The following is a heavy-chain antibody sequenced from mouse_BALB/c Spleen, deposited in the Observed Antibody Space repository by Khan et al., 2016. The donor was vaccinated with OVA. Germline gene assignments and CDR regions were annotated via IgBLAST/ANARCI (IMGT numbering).Heavy chain of an antibody. CDR1: GYSITSDYA. V-gene: IGHV3-2*02. J-gene: IGHJ4*01. CDR3: ARRGDGHYGAMDY. D-gene: IGHD2-3*01. CDR2: ISYSGST. Sequence: EVKLEESGPGLVKPSQSLSLTCTVTGYSITSDYAWNLIRQFPGNQLEWMGYISYSGSTSYNPSLKSLISITRDTSKNQFFLQLNYVNTEDTATYDCARRGDGHYGAMDYWGQGTSVTVSS.